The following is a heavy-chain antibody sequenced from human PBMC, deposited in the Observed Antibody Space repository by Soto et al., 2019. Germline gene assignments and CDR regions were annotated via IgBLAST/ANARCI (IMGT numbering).Heavy chain of an antibody. D-gene: IGHD1-7*01. J-gene: IGHJ4*02. CDR2: IYYSGST. CDR1: GGSISSYY. CDR3: ARDSGTGTTVDY. Sequence: NPSETLSLTCTVSGGSISSYYWSWIRQPPGKGLEWIGYIYYSGSTNYNPSLKSRVTISVDTSKNQFSLKLSSVTAADTAVYYCARDSGTGTTVDYWGQGTRVTVSS. V-gene: IGHV4-59*01.